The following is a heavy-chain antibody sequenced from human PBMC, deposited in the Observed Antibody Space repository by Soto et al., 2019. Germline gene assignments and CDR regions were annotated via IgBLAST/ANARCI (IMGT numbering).Heavy chain of an antibody. CDR2: ISSSSTNT. J-gene: IGHJ4*02. D-gene: IGHD1-7*01. Sequence: EVQLVESGGGLVQPGGSLRLSCAGSGFVFSNYSMNWVRQAPGRGLEWVSYISSSSTNTYYAASVRGRFTISRDNAKNSLFLRTISLKDDDTAVYYCTRGTKGGSPPLWGRGTLVTVSS. CDR3: TRGTKGGSPPL. CDR1: GFVFSNYS. V-gene: IGHV3-48*02.